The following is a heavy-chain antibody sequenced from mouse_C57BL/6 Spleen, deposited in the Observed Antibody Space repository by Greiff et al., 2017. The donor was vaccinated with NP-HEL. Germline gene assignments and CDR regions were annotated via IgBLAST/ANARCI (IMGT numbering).Heavy chain of an antibody. Sequence: VQLQQSGTELVKPGASVKLSCKASGYTFTSYWMHWVKQRPGQGLEWIGNINPSNGGTNYNEKFKSKATLTVDKSSSTAYMQLSSLTSEDSAVYYCARSGAYGNFLFAYWGQGTLVTVSA. V-gene: IGHV1-53*01. J-gene: IGHJ3*01. CDR1: GYTFTSYW. D-gene: IGHD2-10*02. CDR2: INPSNGGT. CDR3: ARSGAYGNFLFAY.